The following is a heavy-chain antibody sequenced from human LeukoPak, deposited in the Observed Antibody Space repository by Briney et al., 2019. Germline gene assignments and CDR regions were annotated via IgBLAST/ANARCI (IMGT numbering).Heavy chain of an antibody. Sequence: GGSLRLSCAASGFTFSSYAMSWVRQAPGKGLEWVSAISGSGGSTYYADSVKGRFTISRDNSKNALYLQMNSLRAEDTAVYYCAKDGNYDFWSVNSRDYWGQGTLVTVSS. CDR3: AKDGNYDFWSVNSRDY. J-gene: IGHJ4*02. V-gene: IGHV3-23*01. D-gene: IGHD3-3*01. CDR1: GFTFSSYA. CDR2: ISGSGGST.